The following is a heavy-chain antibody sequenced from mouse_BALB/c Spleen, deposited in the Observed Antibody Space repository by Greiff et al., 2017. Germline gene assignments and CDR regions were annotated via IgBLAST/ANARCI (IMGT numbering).Heavy chain of an antibody. CDR1: GYTFTSYW. Sequence: LQQPGSELVRPGASVKLSCKASGYTFTSYWMHWVKQRPGQGLEWIGNIYPGSGSTNYDEKFKSKATLTVDTSSSTAYMQLSSLTSEDSAVYYCTRLGYRYDEDYWGQGTTLTVSS. J-gene: IGHJ2*01. CDR2: IYPGSGST. V-gene: IGHV1S22*01. D-gene: IGHD2-14*01. CDR3: TRLGYRYDEDY.